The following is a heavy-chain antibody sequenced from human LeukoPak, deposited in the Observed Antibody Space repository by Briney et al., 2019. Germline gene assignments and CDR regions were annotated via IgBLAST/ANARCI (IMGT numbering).Heavy chain of an antibody. Sequence: GGSLRLSCAASGFTFSSYSMNWVRQAPGKGLEWVSSISSSSSYIYYADSVKGRFSISRDNAKNSLYLQMNSLRAEDTAVYYCARGAVAGYFDYWGQGTLVTVSS. J-gene: IGHJ4*02. CDR3: ARGAVAGYFDY. CDR2: ISSSSSYI. CDR1: GFTFSSYS. V-gene: IGHV3-21*01. D-gene: IGHD6-19*01.